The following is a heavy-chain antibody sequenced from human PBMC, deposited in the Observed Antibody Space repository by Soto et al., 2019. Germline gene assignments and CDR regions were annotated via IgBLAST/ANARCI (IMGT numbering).Heavy chain of an antibody. CDR1: GGSINIAGHS. Sequence: SEALCVTCTFSGGSINIAGHSWGGVRQSPGKGLEWIGYSSHSGSSYYNPSLQSRVTISVDRSKAQLYLTLTSVTAADTAVYFCARARYYDWCFDLWGLGTTVTVSS. CDR3: ARARYYDWCFDL. CDR2: SSHSGSS. D-gene: IGHD3-9*01. J-gene: IGHJ4*02. V-gene: IGHV4-30-2*06.